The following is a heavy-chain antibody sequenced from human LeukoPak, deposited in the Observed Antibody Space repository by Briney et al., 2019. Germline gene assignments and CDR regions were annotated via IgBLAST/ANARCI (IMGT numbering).Heavy chain of an antibody. CDR1: GFTFSNAW. CDR2: IKSKTDGGTT. CDR3: VRRRVGVAPASDM. Sequence: GGSLRLSCAASGFTFSNAWMSWVRQAPGKGLEWVGRIKSKTDGGTTDYAAPVKGRFTISRDDSKNTLYLQMNSLKTEDTAVYYCVRRRVGVAPASDMWGQGTTVTVSS. V-gene: IGHV3-15*01. D-gene: IGHD1-26*01. J-gene: IGHJ3*02.